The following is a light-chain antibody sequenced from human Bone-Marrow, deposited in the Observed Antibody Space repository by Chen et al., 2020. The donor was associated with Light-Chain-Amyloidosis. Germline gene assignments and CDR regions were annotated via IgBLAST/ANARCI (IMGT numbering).Light chain of an antibody. CDR2: DDS. CDR1: NIGSTS. J-gene: IGLJ3*02. V-gene: IGLV3-21*02. Sequence: SYVLTQPSSVSVAPGQTATIACGGNNIGSTSVHGYQQTPGRAPLLVVYDDSDRPSGIPERWSGSNSGSTATLTISRVEAGDEADYYCQVWDRSSDRPVFGGGTKLTVL. CDR3: QVWDRSSDRPV.